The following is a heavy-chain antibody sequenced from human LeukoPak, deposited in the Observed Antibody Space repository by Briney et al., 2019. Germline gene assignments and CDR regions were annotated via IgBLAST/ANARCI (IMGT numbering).Heavy chain of an antibody. CDR3: ETAPFSCTHKGYYWFDS. V-gene: IGHV1-2*02. J-gene: IGHJ5*01. CDR2: MIPNSGGP. D-gene: IGHD2-21*01. CDR1: GYTFIGYY. Sequence: ASVKVSCKASGYTFIGYYVHWVRQAPGQGLEWMGWMIPNSGGPNYAQKFQGRVTMTRGTSISTAYMELNRLTSDDTAVYYCETAPFSCTHKGYYWFDSWGQGTLVTVSS.